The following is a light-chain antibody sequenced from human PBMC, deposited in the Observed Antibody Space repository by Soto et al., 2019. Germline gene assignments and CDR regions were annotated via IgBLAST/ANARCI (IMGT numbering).Light chain of an antibody. CDR1: NIGSKS. Sequence: SYELTQPPSVSVAPGKTARITCGGNNIGSKSVHWYQQKPGQAPVLVIYYDSDRPSGIPERFSGSNSGNTATLTISRVEAGDEAYYYCQVWDSSSDAVFGGGTQLTVL. CDR2: YDS. CDR3: QVWDSSSDAV. V-gene: IGLV3-21*04. J-gene: IGLJ7*01.